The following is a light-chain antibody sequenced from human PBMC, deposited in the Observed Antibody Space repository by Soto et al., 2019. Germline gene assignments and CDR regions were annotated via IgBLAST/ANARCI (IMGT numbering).Light chain of an antibody. V-gene: IGKV3-20*01. Sequence: ELVFKQAPGTLSLSPGARATLSCRASQSVSNNYLAWYQPKPGQDPRLRIYGASNRATGIPDRLSVSGSGTDFTLTISRMEPEDFAVYDCQQYGSSGTVGQGTKVDIK. J-gene: IGKJ1*01. CDR3: QQYGSSGT. CDR1: QSVSNNY. CDR2: GAS.